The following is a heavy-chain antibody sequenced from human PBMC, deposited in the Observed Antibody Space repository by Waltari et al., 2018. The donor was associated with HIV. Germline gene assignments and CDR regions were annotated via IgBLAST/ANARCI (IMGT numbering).Heavy chain of an antibody. D-gene: IGHD3-3*01. V-gene: IGHV4-61*02. J-gene: IGHJ4*02. CDR1: GDSISSGHYY. CDR3: ARQRPDFFGVVPNFFDY. Sequence: QVQLQESGPGLVKPSQTLSLTCTVSGDSISSGHYYWSWIRQPAGKGLEWIGHFYSSDNSNYTPSLKSRVTMSLDTSSNRFSLHLSSVTAADTAVYYCARQRPDFFGVVPNFFDYWGQGILVTVSS. CDR2: FYSSDNS.